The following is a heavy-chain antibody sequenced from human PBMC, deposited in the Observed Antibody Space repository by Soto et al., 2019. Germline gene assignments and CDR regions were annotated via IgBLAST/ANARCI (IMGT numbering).Heavy chain of an antibody. D-gene: IGHD1-1*01. Sequence: GPLRLYCAASGFTFDDYTMHWVRQTPGKGLEWVSLISWDGDSAYYADSVRGRFTISRDNSKNSLFLQMNNVRAEDAALYFCAKGTRGNSPELDFWGQGTLVTVSS. CDR3: AKGTRGNSPELDF. V-gene: IGHV3-43*01. CDR2: ISWDGDSA. J-gene: IGHJ4*02. CDR1: GFTFDDYT.